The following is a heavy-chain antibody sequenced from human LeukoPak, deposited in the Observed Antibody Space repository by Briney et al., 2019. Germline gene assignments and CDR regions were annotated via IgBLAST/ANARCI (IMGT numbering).Heavy chain of an antibody. CDR3: ARGKGVKDAFDI. CDR1: GGTFSSYA. CDR2: IIPIFGTA. Sequence: ASVKVSCKASGGTFSSYAISWVRQAPGQGLEWMGGIIPIFGTANYAQKFQGRVTITAVESTSTAYMELSSLRSEDTAVYYCARGKGVKDAFDIWGQGTMVTVSS. J-gene: IGHJ3*02. D-gene: IGHD3-10*01. V-gene: IGHV1-69*13.